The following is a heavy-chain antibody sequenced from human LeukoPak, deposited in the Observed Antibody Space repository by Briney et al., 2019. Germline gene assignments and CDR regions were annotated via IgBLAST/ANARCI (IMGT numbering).Heavy chain of an antibody. Sequence: KPSETLSLTCAVYGGSFSGYYWSWIRQPPGKGLEWIGEINHSGSTNYNPSLKSRVTISVDTSKNQFSLKLSSVTAADTAVYYCARGRKNDYVWGSYRTALDYWGQGTLVTVSS. J-gene: IGHJ4*02. CDR3: ARGRKNDYVWGSYRTALDY. D-gene: IGHD3-16*02. V-gene: IGHV4-34*01. CDR1: GGSFSGYY. CDR2: INHSGST.